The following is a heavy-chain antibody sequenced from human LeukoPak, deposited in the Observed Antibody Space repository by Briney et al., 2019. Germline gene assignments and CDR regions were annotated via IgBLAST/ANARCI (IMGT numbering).Heavy chain of an antibody. V-gene: IGHV3-66*04. CDR3: ARRELLGYSYGLRTFNI. Sequence: GGSLRLSCAASGFTVSSNYMSWVRQAPGKGLEWVSVIYSGGIYNDGTTNYGDSVKGRFTISRDNSKNTLYLQMNSLRAEDTAVYHCARRELLGYSYGLRTFNIWGQGTTVTVSS. CDR2: IYSGGIYNDGTT. CDR1: GFTVSSNY. J-gene: IGHJ3*02. D-gene: IGHD5-18*01.